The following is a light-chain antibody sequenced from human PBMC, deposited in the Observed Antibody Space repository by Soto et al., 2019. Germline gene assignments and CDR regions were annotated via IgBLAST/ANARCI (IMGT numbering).Light chain of an antibody. CDR2: AAS. Sequence: EIVLTQSPGTLSLSPGERATLSCRASQSVSSAYLAWYQHKPGQPPTLLIYAASSRDTGIPDRFSGSGSGTDFTLTISRLEPEDFAVYYCQQYGSSSTWTFGPGTKVEIK. CDR1: QSVSSAY. J-gene: IGKJ1*01. CDR3: QQYGSSSTWT. V-gene: IGKV3-20*01.